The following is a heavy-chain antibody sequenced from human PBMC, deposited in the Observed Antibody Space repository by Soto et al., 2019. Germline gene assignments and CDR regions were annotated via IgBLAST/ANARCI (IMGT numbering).Heavy chain of an antibody. Sequence: SETLSLTCTVSGGSISSGGYYWSWIRQHPGKGLEWIGYIYYSGSTYYNPSLKSRVTISVDTSKNQFSLKLSSVTAADTAVYYCARLNIAAAGRGPAYWGQGTLVTVSS. CDR3: ARLNIAAAGRGPAY. D-gene: IGHD6-13*01. CDR1: GGSISSGGYY. V-gene: IGHV4-31*03. CDR2: IYYSGST. J-gene: IGHJ1*01.